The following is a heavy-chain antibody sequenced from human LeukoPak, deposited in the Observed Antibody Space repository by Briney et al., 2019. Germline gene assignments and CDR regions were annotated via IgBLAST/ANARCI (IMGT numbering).Heavy chain of an antibody. Sequence: GGSLRLSCAASGFTFTSDDMHWVRQATGKGLEWVSAIGTAGDTYYPGSVKGRFTISREIAKNSLYLQMNSLRAGDTAVYYCAREGSSGWIDYWGQGTLVTVSS. CDR1: GFTFTSDD. D-gene: IGHD6-19*01. CDR3: AREGSSGWIDY. J-gene: IGHJ4*02. CDR2: IGTAGDT. V-gene: IGHV3-13*01.